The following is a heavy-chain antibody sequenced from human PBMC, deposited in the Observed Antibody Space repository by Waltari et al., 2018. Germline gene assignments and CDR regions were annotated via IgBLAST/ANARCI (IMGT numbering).Heavy chain of an antibody. CDR1: GFTFSSYA. V-gene: IGHV3-30-3*01. J-gene: IGHJ3*02. CDR3: ARDPPGAAFDI. CDR2: ISYEGSNK. Sequence: QVQLVESGGGVVQPGRSLRLSCAASGFTFSSYAMHWVRQAPGKGLEWVAVISYEGSNKYYADSGKGRFTISRDNSKNTLYLQMTSLRAEDTAVYYCARDPPGAAFDIWGQGTMVTVSS.